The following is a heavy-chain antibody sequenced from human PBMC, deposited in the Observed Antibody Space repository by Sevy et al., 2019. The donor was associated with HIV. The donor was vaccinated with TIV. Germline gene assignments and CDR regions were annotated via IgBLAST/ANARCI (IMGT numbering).Heavy chain of an antibody. CDR1: GFTFSIFW. Sequence: GGSLRLSCTASGFTFSIFWMHWVRQAPGKGLVWVSHINSDGRITTYADSVKGRFTISRDNAKNTLYLQMNSLRDEDTAVYFCARDKIYGMDVWGQGTTVTVSS. J-gene: IGHJ6*02. V-gene: IGHV3-74*01. CDR2: INSDGRIT. CDR3: ARDKIYGMDV.